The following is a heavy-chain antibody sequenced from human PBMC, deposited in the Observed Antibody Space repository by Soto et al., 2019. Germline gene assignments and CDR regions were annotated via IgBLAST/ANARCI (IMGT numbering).Heavy chain of an antibody. CDR3: ARDPQILESFDY. D-gene: IGHD3-3*01. J-gene: IGHJ4*02. CDR1: GFTFSSYS. V-gene: IGHV3-48*04. CDR2: ISSSSSTI. Sequence: GGSLRLSCAASGFTFSSYSMNWVRQAPGKGLEWVSYISSSSSTIYYANSVKVRFTIYRDNAKNSLYLQMNSLRAEATALYYCARDPQILESFDYWGQGTLVTVSS.